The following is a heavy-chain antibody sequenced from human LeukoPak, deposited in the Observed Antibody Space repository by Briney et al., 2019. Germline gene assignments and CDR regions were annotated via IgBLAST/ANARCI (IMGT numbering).Heavy chain of an antibody. CDR2: ISGSGGST. J-gene: IGHJ4*02. V-gene: IGHV3-23*01. CDR1: GFTFSSYA. Sequence: GSLRLSCAASGFTFSSYAMSWVRQAPGKGLEWVSAISGSGGSTHYADSVKGRFTIARDNSKNTLYLQMNSLRAEDTAVYYCAKDRHSSSWYDFDYWGQGTLVTVSS. CDR3: AKDRHSSSWYDFDY. D-gene: IGHD6-13*01.